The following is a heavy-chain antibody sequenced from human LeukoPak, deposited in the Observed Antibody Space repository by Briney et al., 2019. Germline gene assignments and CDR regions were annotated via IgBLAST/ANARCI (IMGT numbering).Heavy chain of an antibody. V-gene: IGHV4-34*01. J-gene: IGHJ5*02. D-gene: IGHD3-3*01. Sequence: SETLSLTCAVYGGSFSGYYWSWIRQPPGKGLEWIGEINHSGSTNYNPSLKSRVTISVDTSKNRFSLKLSSVTAADAAVYYCARDRPFGVVIIPTWFDPWGQGTLVTVSS. CDR3: ARDRPFGVVIIPTWFDP. CDR2: INHSGST. CDR1: GGSFSGYY.